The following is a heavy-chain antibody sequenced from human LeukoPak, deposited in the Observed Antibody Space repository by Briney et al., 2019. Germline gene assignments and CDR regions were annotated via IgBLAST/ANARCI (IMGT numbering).Heavy chain of an antibody. CDR3: AKTSGSYYVFDY. CDR2: ISGSGGST. J-gene: IGHJ4*02. CDR1: GFTFSSYA. D-gene: IGHD1-26*01. V-gene: IGHV3-23*01. Sequence: GGSLRLSCAASGFTFSSYAMSWVRQAPGKGLEWVSAISGSGGSTYYADSVKGRFTISRDNSKNTLYPQMNSLRAEDTAVYYCAKTSGSYYVFDYWGQGTLVTVSS.